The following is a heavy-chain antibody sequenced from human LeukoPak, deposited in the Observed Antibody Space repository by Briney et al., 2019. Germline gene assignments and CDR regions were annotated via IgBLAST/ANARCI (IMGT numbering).Heavy chain of an antibody. V-gene: IGHV3-30*02. D-gene: IGHD6-13*01. CDR2: IGLFDGNNK. CDR3: AFSAHWYLKGAFDV. J-gene: IGHJ3*01. CDR1: GFAFSSYG. Sequence: PGGSLRLSCAASGFAFSSYGIHWVRQAPGKGLEWVTFIGLFDGNNKYYADSVKDRFSISRDNSKNTVYLQMNGLRPDDTSMYYCAFSAHWYLKGAFDVWGQGTMVTVSS.